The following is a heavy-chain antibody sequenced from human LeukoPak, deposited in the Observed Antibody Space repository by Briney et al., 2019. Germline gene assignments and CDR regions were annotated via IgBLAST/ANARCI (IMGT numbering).Heavy chain of an antibody. J-gene: IGHJ4*02. Sequence: SETLSLTCAVYGGSFSGYYWSWIRQPPGKGLEWIGEINHSGSTNYDPSLKSRVTISVDTSKNQFSLKLSSVAAADTAVYYCARVPLYYDSSGYYPHHSSCLDYWGQGTLVTVSS. CDR2: INHSGST. CDR1: GGSFSGYY. D-gene: IGHD3-22*01. CDR3: ARVPLYYDSSGYYPHHSSCLDY. V-gene: IGHV4-34*01.